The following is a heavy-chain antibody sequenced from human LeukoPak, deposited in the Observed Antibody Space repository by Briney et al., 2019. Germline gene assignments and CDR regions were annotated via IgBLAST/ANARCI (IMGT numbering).Heavy chain of an antibody. Sequence: SETLSLTCAVYGGSFSGYYWSWIRQPPGKGLEWIGEINHSGSTNYNPSLKSRVTISVDTSKNQFSLKLSSVAAADTAVYYCARGQVYCSGGSCYSGRQYYYYYMDVWGQGTLVTVSS. D-gene: IGHD2-15*01. CDR1: GGSFSGYY. J-gene: IGHJ6*03. CDR2: INHSGST. V-gene: IGHV4-34*01. CDR3: ARGQVYCSGGSCYSGRQYYYYYMDV.